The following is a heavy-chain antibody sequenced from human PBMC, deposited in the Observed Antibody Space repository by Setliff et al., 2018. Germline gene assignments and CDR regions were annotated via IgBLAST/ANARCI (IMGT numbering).Heavy chain of an antibody. CDR1: GGSMSNYF. Sequence: SETLSLTCSVAGGSMSNYFWSWVRRPPGKGLEWIGFISSGGSTIYSPSLKSRVTISVDTSKNQVSLKLTSVTVADTAVYYCARSPSSGAYWNPRPFYSDYWGQGTLVTVSS. J-gene: IGHJ4*02. V-gene: IGHV4-4*08. D-gene: IGHD1-26*01. CDR3: ARSPSSGAYWNPRPFYSDY. CDR2: ISSGGST.